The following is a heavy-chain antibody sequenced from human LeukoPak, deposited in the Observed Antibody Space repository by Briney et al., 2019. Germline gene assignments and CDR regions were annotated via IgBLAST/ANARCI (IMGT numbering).Heavy chain of an antibody. CDR2: IISRGDTT. V-gene: IGHV3-48*03. D-gene: IGHD2-8*02. Sequence: XXAPGXGREWVSNIISRGDTTHYAASVKVRFTISRDNAKNSVFLHLNRLRGDDTAVYYCARGRGYCTGVSCDIDYWGQGTLVTVSS. J-gene: IGHJ4*02. CDR3: ARGRGYCTGVSCDIDY.